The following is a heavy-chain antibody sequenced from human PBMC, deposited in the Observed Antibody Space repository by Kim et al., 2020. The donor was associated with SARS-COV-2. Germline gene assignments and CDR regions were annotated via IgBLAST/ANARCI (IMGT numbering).Heavy chain of an antibody. CDR1: GFTFSSYA. J-gene: IGHJ4*02. V-gene: IGHV3-23*01. CDR2: VTGDGA. CDR3: AKVTSVILGVIGHFDY. Sequence: GGSLRLSCVASGFTFSSYAMNWVRQAPGKGLEWVSGVTGDGAYHAYAVTGRFTISRDSSKNTLYLQMNSLRVEDTAVYYCAKVTSVILGVIGHFDYWGQGTLFTVSS. D-gene: IGHD3-10*01.